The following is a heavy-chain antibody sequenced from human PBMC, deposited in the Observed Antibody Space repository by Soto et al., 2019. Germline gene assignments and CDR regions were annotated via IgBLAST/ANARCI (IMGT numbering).Heavy chain of an antibody. J-gene: IGHJ4*02. Sequence: QVQLQESGPGLVKPSQTLSLTCTVSGGSISSGGYYWSWIRQHPGKGLEWIGYIYYSGSTYYNPSLKCRVTISVDTSKNQFSLKLSSVTAADTAVYYCAGGSVGGSGSYSGWIDYWGQGTLVTVSS. D-gene: IGHD3-10*01. CDR2: IYYSGST. V-gene: IGHV4-31*03. CDR1: GGSISSGGYY. CDR3: AGGSVGGSGSYSGWIDY.